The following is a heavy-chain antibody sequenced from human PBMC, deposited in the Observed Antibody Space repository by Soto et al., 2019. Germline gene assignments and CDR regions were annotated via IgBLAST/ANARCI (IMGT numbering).Heavy chain of an antibody. J-gene: IGHJ6*03. CDR3: ARGSRSHSGYSRYYYYYYMDV. Sequence: SETLCLTCAVYGGSFSCYYWSWLRPPPGKGLEWIGEINHSGSTNYNPSLKSRVTISVDTSKNQFSLKLSSVTAADTAVYYCARGSRSHSGYSRYYYYYYMDVWGKGTTVTVSS. CDR1: GGSFSCYY. D-gene: IGHD5-18*01. V-gene: IGHV4-34*01. CDR2: INHSGST.